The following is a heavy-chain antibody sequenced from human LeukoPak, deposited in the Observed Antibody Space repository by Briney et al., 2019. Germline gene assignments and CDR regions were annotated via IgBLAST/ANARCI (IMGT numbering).Heavy chain of an antibody. CDR1: GYSFNSYW. V-gene: IGHV5-51*01. CDR3: ARHRSDTAMTYYFDY. D-gene: IGHD5-18*01. CDR2: IYPGDSDT. J-gene: IGHJ4*02. Sequence: GESLKISCKGSGYSFNSYWIGWVRQMPGKGLEWMGIIYPGDSDTRYSPSFQGQVSFSADKSNSTAYLQWSSLQASDTAMYYCARHRSDTAMTYYFDYWGQGTPVTVSS.